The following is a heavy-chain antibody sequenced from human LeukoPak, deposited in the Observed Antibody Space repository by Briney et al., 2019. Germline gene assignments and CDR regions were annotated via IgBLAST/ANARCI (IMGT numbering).Heavy chain of an antibody. J-gene: IGHJ4*02. CDR3: AKALGSIVVTTTDY. V-gene: IGHV3-23*01. CDR1: GFTFSSYA. D-gene: IGHD5-12*01. CDR2: ISGSGGST. Sequence: GGSLRLSCAASGFTFSSYAMSWVRQAPGKGLEWVSAISGSGGSTYYADSVKGRFTISRDNSKNTLYLQMNSLRAEDTAVYYCAKALGSIVVTTTDYWGQGTLVTVSS.